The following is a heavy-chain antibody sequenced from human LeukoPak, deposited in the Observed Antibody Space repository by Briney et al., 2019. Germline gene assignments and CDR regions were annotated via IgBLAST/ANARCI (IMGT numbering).Heavy chain of an antibody. D-gene: IGHD2-8*02. CDR3: ASYYTGIGGLR. CDR1: GGSISSGNW. CDR2: IYHSGST. V-gene: IGHV4-4*02. J-gene: IGHJ4*02. Sequence: PSETLSLTCAVSGGSISSGNWWSWVRQPPGKGLEWIGEIYHSGSTNYNPSLKSRVTISVDKSKNQFSLKLTSVTAADTAVYYCASYYTGIGGLRWGQGTLVTVSS.